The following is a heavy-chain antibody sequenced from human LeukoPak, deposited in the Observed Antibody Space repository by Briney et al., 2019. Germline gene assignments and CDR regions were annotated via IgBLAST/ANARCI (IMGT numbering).Heavy chain of an antibody. CDR3: AREAVSGWYDYFDY. V-gene: IGHV4-39*07. J-gene: IGHJ4*02. CDR2: IYYSGST. CDR1: GGSISSSSYY. Sequence: PSETLSLTCTVSGGSISSSSYYWGWIRQPPGKGLEWIGSIYYSGSTYYNPSLKNRVTISVDTSKNQFSLKLSSVTAADTAVYYCAREAVSGWYDYFDYWGQGTLVTVSS. D-gene: IGHD6-19*01.